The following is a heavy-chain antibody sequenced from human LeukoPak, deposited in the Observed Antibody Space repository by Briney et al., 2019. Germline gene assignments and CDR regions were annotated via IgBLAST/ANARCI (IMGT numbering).Heavy chain of an antibody. CDR3: TVPKGYR. D-gene: IGHD3-16*02. V-gene: IGHV3-15*01. CDR2: IKSKSDGGTT. J-gene: IGHJ4*02. CDR1: GFTLSNAW. Sequence: GSLRLSCAASGFTLSNAWMSWVRQAPGKGLEWVGRIKSKSDGGTTDYAAPVKGRFTISADDSKNILYQQMNSLKTEDTAVYYCTVPKGYRWGQGTLVTVPS.